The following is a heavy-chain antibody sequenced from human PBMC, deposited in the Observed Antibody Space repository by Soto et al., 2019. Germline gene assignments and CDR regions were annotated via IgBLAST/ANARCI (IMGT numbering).Heavy chain of an antibody. CDR1: GGSISSYY. CDR3: ARYLYSSGGEGFDP. J-gene: IGHJ5*02. V-gene: IGHV4-59*01. CDR2: IYYSGST. Sequence: SSETLSLTCTVSGGSISSYYWSWIRQPPGKGLEWIGYIYYSGSTNYNPSLKSRVTISADTSKNQFSLKLSSVTAADTAVYYCARYLYSSGGEGFDPWGQGTLVTVSS. D-gene: IGHD6-19*01.